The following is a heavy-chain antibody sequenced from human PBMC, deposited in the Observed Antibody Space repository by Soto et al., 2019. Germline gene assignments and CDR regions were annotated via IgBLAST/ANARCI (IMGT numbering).Heavy chain of an antibody. V-gene: IGHV3-53*04. CDR2: IYSGGST. D-gene: IGHD4-17*01. Sequence: GGSLRLSCAASGFTVSSNYMSWVRQAPGKGLEWVSVIYSGGSTYYADSVKGRFTISRHNSKNTLYLQMNSLRAEDTAVYYCARTTVTTLIVYDYWGQGTLVTVSS. CDR1: GFTVSSNY. CDR3: ARTTVTTLIVYDY. J-gene: IGHJ4*02.